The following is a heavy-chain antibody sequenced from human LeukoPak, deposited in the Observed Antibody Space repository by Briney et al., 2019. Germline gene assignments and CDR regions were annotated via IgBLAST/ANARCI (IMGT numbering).Heavy chain of an antibody. CDR3: ARAKELRFLEWPIINYYYYYYMDV. J-gene: IGHJ6*03. CDR1: EFTFSDYS. V-gene: IGHV3-48*04. Sequence: GGSLRLSCAASEFTFSDYSMNWVRQAPGKGLEWVSYISSSSSSTIYYADSVKGRFTISRDNAKNSLYLQMNSLRAEDTAVYYCARAKELRFLEWPIINYYYYYYMDVWGKGATVTVSS. D-gene: IGHD3-3*01. CDR2: ISSSSSSTI.